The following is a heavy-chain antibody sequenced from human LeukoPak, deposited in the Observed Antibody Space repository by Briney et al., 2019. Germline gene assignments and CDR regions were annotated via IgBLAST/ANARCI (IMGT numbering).Heavy chain of an antibody. J-gene: IGHJ2*01. CDR1: EFIFSSHW. V-gene: IGHV3-7*01. D-gene: IGHD2-21*01. Sequence: GGSLRLSCAASEFIFSSHWMSWVRQAPGKGLEWVANINHDGSERYYVDSVKGRFTISRDNAKNSLYLQMNSLRTEDTAVYYCARVWSRYWYFDLWGRGTLVTVSS. CDR3: ARVWSRYWYFDL. CDR2: INHDGSER.